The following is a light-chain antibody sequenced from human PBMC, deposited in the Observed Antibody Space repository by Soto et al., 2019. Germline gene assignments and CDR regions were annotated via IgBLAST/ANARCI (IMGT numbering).Light chain of an antibody. CDR3: QQYGSVPLT. Sequence: EIVLTQSPGTLSLSPGERATLSCRASQSVSTSYLAWYQQKPGQAPSLLIYGASSRATGIPDRFSGSGSGADFTLTISRLEPEDFAVYDCQQYGSVPLTFGGGTKVEIK. CDR2: GAS. CDR1: QSVSTSY. V-gene: IGKV3-20*01. J-gene: IGKJ4*01.